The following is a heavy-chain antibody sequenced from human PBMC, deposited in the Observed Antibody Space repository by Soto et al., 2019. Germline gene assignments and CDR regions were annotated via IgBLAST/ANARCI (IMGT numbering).Heavy chain of an antibody. J-gene: IGHJ4*02. CDR2: IYHSGRT. CDR3: AREDRPGISYFDL. D-gene: IGHD2-2*01. CDR1: GDSLTTGTYY. Sequence: SENLSLTCTLPGDSLTTGTYYWTWIRQHPGKGLEWIGYIYHSGRTNYNPSLKSRISMSVDTSENQFSLKLSSVTAADTAVYFCAREDRPGISYFDLWGQGTLLTVSS. V-gene: IGHV4-31*03.